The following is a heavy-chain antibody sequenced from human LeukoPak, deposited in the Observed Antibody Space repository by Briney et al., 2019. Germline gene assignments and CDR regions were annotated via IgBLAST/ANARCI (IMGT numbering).Heavy chain of an antibody. Sequence: SETLSLTCAVYGGSFGGYYWSWIRQPPGKGLEWIGEINHSGSTNYNPSLKSRVTISVDTSKNQFSLKLSSVTAADTAVYYCARGRYYCGSGSYFHVYFDYWGQGTLVTVSS. V-gene: IGHV4-34*01. CDR3: ARGRYYCGSGSYFHVYFDY. CDR2: INHSGST. J-gene: IGHJ4*02. D-gene: IGHD3-10*01. CDR1: GGSFGGYY.